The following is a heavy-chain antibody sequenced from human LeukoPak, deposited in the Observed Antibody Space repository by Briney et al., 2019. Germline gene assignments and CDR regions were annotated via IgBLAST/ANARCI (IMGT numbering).Heavy chain of an antibody. V-gene: IGHV3-21*01. Sequence: GGSLRLSCAASGFTFSSYSMNWVRQAPGKGLEWVSSISSSSSYIYYADSVKGRFTISRDNAKNSLYLQMNSLRAEDTAVYYCARARIFGWFDPWGQGTLVTVSS. CDR2: ISSSSSYI. D-gene: IGHD2-15*01. J-gene: IGHJ5*02. CDR1: GFTFSSYS. CDR3: ARARIFGWFDP.